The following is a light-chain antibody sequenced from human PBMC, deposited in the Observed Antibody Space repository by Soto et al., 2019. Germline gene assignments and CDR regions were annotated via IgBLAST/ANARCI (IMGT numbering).Light chain of an antibody. J-gene: IGKJ4*01. V-gene: IGKV3-15*01. CDR2: DAS. Sequence: IVMTQSPATLSASPGDRATLSCRASQSVRTSLAWYQLTPGQTPRLLIYDASTRATGVPARFSGTGSGTDFTLTISSLQSDDFAVYYCQQYNDWPPLTFGGGTKVDIK. CDR1: QSVRTS. CDR3: QQYNDWPPLT.